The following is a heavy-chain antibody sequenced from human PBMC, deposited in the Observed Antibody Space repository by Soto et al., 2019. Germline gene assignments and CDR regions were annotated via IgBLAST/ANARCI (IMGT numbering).Heavy chain of an antibody. V-gene: IGHV6-1*01. Sequence: PSQTLSLTCAVSGYSVSSNSAAWNWIRQSPSRGPEWLGRTYYRSKWYNDYAVSVKSRITINPDTSKNQFSLQLNSVTPEDTAVYYCAMYYDFWSGSSAQYGMDVWGQGTTVTVSS. CDR3: AMYYDFWSGSSAQYGMDV. D-gene: IGHD3-3*01. CDR2: TYYRSKWYN. CDR1: GYSVSSNSAA. J-gene: IGHJ6*02.